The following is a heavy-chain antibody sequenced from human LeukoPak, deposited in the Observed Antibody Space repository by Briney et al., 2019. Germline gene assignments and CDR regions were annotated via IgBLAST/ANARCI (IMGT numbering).Heavy chain of an antibody. Sequence: GGSLRLSCAASGFTFSGYGMHWVRQAPGKGLEWVALIWYDGSNKYYADSVKGRFTISRDNSKNTLYLQMNSLRAEDTAVYYCARALFNYDSSGLTYWGQGTLVTVSS. V-gene: IGHV3-33*01. J-gene: IGHJ4*02. D-gene: IGHD3-22*01. CDR3: ARALFNYDSSGLTY. CDR2: IWYDGSNK. CDR1: GFTFSGYG.